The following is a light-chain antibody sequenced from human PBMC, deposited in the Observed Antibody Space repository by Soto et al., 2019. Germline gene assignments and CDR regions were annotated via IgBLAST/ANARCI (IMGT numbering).Light chain of an antibody. CDR2: DNN. J-gene: IGLJ2*01. Sequence: QSVLTQPPSVSAAPGQKVTISCSGSSSSIENNYVSWYQQLPGTAPKLLIYDNNKRPSGIPDRFSGSKSGTSATLGITGLRTGDEADYYCGTWDSSLSAVVFGGGTKLTVL. V-gene: IGLV1-51*01. CDR3: GTWDSSLSAVV. CDR1: SSSIENNY.